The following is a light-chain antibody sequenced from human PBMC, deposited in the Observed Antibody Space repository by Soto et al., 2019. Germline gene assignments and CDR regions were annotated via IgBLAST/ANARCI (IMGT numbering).Light chain of an antibody. J-gene: IGKJ1*01. CDR1: QNIRKY. V-gene: IGKV1-39*01. CDR2: AAS. Sequence: DIQMTQSPSSLSASVGDRVTITCRASQNIRKYLSWYQQEAGKAPKLLIYAASSLQSGVPSRFSGSGSGTEFTLTVSSLQPEDFATYFCQQSFSSPSTWTFGPGTKVDIK. CDR3: QQSFSSPSTWT.